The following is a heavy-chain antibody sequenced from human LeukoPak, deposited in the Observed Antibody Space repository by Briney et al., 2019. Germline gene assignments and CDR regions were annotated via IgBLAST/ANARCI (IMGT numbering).Heavy chain of an antibody. CDR2: IIPIFGTA. J-gene: IGHJ5*02. CDR3: ARSYDFWSGYSRGWFDP. Sequence: SVKVSCKASGGTFSSYAISWVRQAPGQGLEWMGGIIPIFGTANYAQKFQGRVTITADESTSTAYMELSSLRSEDTAVYYCARSYDFWSGYSRGWFDPWGQGTLVTVSS. V-gene: IGHV1-69*13. D-gene: IGHD3-3*01. CDR1: GGTFSSYA.